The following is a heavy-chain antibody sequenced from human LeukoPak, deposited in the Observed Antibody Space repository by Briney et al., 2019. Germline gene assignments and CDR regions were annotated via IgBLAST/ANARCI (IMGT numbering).Heavy chain of an antibody. Sequence: ASVKVSCKASGYTFTNYGTNWVRQAPGQGLEWMGWINAYNGNTNYAQNLQGRVTMTTDTSTSTAYMEVRSLRSDDTAVYYCARDRVIDSRWGFDPWGQGTLVIVSS. CDR2: INAYNGNT. J-gene: IGHJ5*02. D-gene: IGHD2-21*01. CDR3: ARDRVIDSRWGFDP. CDR1: GYTFTNYG. V-gene: IGHV1-18*01.